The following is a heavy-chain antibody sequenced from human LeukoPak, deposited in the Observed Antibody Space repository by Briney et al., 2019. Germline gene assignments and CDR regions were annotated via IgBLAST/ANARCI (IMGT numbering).Heavy chain of an antibody. V-gene: IGHV4-34*01. Sequence: PSETLSLTCAVYGGSFSGYYWSWIRQPPGKGLEWIGEINHSGSTNYNPSLKSRVTISVDTSKNQFSLKLSSVTAADTAVYYCARDLDYWGQGTLVTVSS. J-gene: IGHJ4*02. CDR2: INHSGST. CDR1: GGSFSGYY. CDR3: ARDLDY.